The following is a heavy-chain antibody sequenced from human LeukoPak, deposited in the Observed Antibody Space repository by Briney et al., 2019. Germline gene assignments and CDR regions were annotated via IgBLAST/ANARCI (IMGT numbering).Heavy chain of an antibody. CDR3: AKEGRITMVRGVYYFDY. D-gene: IGHD3-10*01. J-gene: IGHJ4*02. V-gene: IGHV3-23*01. CDR2: ISGSGGSA. CDR1: GFTFSSYA. Sequence: PGGSLRLSCAASGFTFSSYAMSWVRQAPGKGLEWVSAISGSGGSAYYADSVKGRFTISRDNSKNTLYLQMNSLRAEDTAVYYCAKEGRITMVRGVYYFDYWGQGTLVTVSS.